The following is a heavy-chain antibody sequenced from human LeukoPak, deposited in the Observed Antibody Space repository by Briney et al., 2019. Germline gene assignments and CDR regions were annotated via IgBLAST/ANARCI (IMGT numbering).Heavy chain of an antibody. J-gene: IGHJ6*02. D-gene: IGHD3-9*01. CDR2: IYYSGST. V-gene: IGHV4-39*01. CDR1: GGSINSSSYY. Sequence: PSETLSLTCTVSGGSINSSSYYWGWIRQPPGKGLEWIGSIYYSGSTYYNPSLKSRVTISVDTSKNQFSLKLSSVTAADTAVYYCARVRESYETLTGYLPNYYYGMDVWGQGTTVTVS. CDR3: ARVRESYETLTGYLPNYYYGMDV.